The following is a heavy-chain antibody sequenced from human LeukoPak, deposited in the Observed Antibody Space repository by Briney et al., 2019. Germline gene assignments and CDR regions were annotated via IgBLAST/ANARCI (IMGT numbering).Heavy chain of an antibody. CDR2: IYTSGST. J-gene: IGHJ4*02. Sequence: SQTLSLTCTVSGGSISSGSSYWSWIRQPAGKGLERIGRIYTSGSTNYNPPLKSRVTISVDTSKNQFSLKLSSVTAADTAVYYCARDAVRQLDYWGQGTLVTVSS. CDR3: ARDAVRQLDY. V-gene: IGHV4-61*02. D-gene: IGHD6-13*01. CDR1: GGSISSGSSY.